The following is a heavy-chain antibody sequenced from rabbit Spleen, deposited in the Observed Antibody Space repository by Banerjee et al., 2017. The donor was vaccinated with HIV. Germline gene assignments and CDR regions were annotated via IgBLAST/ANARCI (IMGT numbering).Heavy chain of an antibody. J-gene: IGHJ4*01. CDR2: IDPVFGNT. CDR3: ARHAGYAGYGYSTLDL. D-gene: IGHD8-1*01. Sequence: QLKESGGGLVQPGGSLKLSCKVSGFDFSSYYMTWVRQAPGKGLEWTGYIDPVFGNTYYASWVNGRFTISSDNAQNTVDLQMNSLTAADTATYFYARHAGYAGYGYSTLDLWGQGTLVTVS. V-gene: IGHV1S7*01. CDR1: GFDFSSYY.